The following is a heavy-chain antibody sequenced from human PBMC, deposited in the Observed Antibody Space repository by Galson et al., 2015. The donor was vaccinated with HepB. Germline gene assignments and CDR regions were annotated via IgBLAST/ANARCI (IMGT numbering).Heavy chain of an antibody. J-gene: IGHJ4*02. Sequence: SLRLSCAASGFTFSSYGMHWVRQAPGKGLEWVAVISYDGSNKYYADSVKGRFTISRDNSKNTLYLQMNSLRAEDTAVYYCAKDLYDFWSGYHFDYWGQGTLVTVSS. CDR1: GFTFSSYG. D-gene: IGHD3-3*01. CDR2: ISYDGSNK. CDR3: AKDLYDFWSGYHFDY. V-gene: IGHV3-30*18.